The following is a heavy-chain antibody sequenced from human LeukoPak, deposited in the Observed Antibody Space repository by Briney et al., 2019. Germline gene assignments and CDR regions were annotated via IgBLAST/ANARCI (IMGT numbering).Heavy chain of an antibody. Sequence: GGSLRLSCAASGFTFSSYGMHWVRQAPGKGLEWVAVIWYDGSNKYYADSVKGRFTISRDNSKNTLYLQMNSLRAEDTAVYYCARDWVPITMARGVTNSKRTNPPRARYYGMDVWGQGTTVTVSS. CDR1: GFTFSSYG. CDR2: IWYDGSNK. J-gene: IGHJ6*02. CDR3: ARDWVPITMARGVTNSKRTNPPRARYYGMDV. V-gene: IGHV3-33*01. D-gene: IGHD3-10*01.